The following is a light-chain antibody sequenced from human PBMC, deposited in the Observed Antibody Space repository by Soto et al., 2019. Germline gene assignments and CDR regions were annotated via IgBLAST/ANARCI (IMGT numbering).Light chain of an antibody. CDR2: DTS. V-gene: IGKV3-20*01. CDR1: QSLTNSF. J-gene: IGKJ5*01. CDR3: QQYGTSEII. Sequence: EIVLTQSPGTLSLSPGERAPLSCRASQSLTNSFIAWYQQKPGQAPRLLIYDTSSRATGIPDRFSGSGSGTDFTLTISRLEPEDFAVFFCQQYGTSEIIFGQGARLEIK.